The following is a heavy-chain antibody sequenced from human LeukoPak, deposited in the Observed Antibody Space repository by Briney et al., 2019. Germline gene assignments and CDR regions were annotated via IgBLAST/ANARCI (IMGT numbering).Heavy chain of an antibody. CDR2: LSAYNGNT. V-gene: IGHV1-18*01. Sequence: ASVTVSCKASGYTFTKYGISWVRQAPGQGREGMGWLSAYNGNTNYAQKLQGRVTITTDTSTSTAYMELRSLRSDDTAVYYCARGSSGWYVDEFDYWGQGTLVTVSS. CDR1: GYTFTKYG. D-gene: IGHD6-19*01. CDR3: ARGSSGWYVDEFDY. J-gene: IGHJ4*02.